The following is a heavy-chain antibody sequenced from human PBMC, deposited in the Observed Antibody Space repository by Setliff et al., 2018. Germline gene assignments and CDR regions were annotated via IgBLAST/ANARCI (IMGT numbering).Heavy chain of an antibody. D-gene: IGHD4-17*01. CDR3: ARVTVTTPTNWFDP. Sequence: SETLSLTCTVSGGSMTSYYWSWIRQSPWNGLEWIGHVSSRGNTNYNPSLKSRVTISVDTSKNQFSLKLSSVTAADTAVYYCARVTVTTPTNWFDPWGQGTLVTVSS. CDR2: VSSRGNT. V-gene: IGHV4-59*08. CDR1: GGSMTSYY. J-gene: IGHJ5*02.